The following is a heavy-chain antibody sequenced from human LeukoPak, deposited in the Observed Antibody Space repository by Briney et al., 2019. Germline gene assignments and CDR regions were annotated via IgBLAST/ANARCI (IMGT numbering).Heavy chain of an antibody. CDR2: IKQDGSEK. D-gene: IGHD3-10*01. J-gene: IGHJ4*02. Sequence: GGSLRLSCAASGFTFSSYAMSWVRQAPGKGLEWVANIKQDGSEKYYVDSVKGRFTISRDNAKNSLYLQMNSLRVEDTAVYYCARNRGISDWGQGTLVTVSS. CDR1: GFTFSSYA. V-gene: IGHV3-7*01. CDR3: ARNRGISD.